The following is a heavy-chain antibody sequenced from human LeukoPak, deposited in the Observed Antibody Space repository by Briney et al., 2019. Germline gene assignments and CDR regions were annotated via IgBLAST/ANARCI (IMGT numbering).Heavy chain of an antibody. D-gene: IGHD6-6*01. CDR1: DFAFSDYA. J-gene: IGHJ4*02. CDR2: ISNDARNK. CDR3: ASDPIAARQIGYFDN. V-gene: IGHV3-30*14. Sequence: PGGSLRLSCVASDFAFSDYAMHWVRQAPGKGLEWLAVISNDARNKYHGDSVKGRITISRDNSRNTLYLQLNRLTIEDTAVYYCASDPIAARQIGYFDNCGQGTLVTVSA.